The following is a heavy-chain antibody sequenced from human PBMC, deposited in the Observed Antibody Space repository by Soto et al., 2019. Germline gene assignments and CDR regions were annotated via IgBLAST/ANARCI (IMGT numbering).Heavy chain of an antibody. Sequence: EVQLVESGGGLVQPGGSLTLSCAASGFSLSNFWMSWVRQAPGKGLEWVGHIKTKSVGATTDYAAPVKGSFTISRDDSKDAMYPQMNNLKTDDTAVYYCTTYSTQTFCDGGPCESVQTIIQGSWAQGILLTV. D-gene: IGHD2-21*01. J-gene: IGHJ4*02. CDR1: GFSLSNFW. V-gene: IGHV3-15*01. CDR2: IKTKSVGATT. CDR3: TTYSTQTFCDGGPCESVQTIIQGS.